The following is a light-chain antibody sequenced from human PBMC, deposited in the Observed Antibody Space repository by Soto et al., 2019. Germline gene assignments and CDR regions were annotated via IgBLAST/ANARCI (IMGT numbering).Light chain of an antibody. CDR2: AAS. CDR3: QQSYSRPPS. J-gene: IGKJ1*01. Sequence: QRHHSQTCESXXVEDVVPFXXRASQRISIYLNWYHDKPGKAPKLLIYAASILKSGVPSRFSDSGSGTDFTLTISSLQPEDFATYYCQQSYSRPPSFGQCTKVDIK. CDR1: QRISIY. V-gene: IGKV1-39*01.